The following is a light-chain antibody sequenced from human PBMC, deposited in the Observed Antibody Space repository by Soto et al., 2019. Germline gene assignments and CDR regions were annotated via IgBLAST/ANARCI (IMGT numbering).Light chain of an antibody. Sequence: IQLTQSPSSLSASVGDRVTITCRASQGISSYLACYQQKPGKAPNLLIYAASTLQSGVPSRFSGSGSGTDFTLTISSLQPEDFATYYCQQLNSYPLTFGGGTKVDIK. CDR1: QGISSY. V-gene: IGKV1-9*01. CDR2: AAS. J-gene: IGKJ4*01. CDR3: QQLNSYPLT.